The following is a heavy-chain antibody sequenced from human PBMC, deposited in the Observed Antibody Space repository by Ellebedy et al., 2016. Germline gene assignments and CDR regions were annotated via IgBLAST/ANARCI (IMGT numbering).Heavy chain of an antibody. J-gene: IGHJ4*02. D-gene: IGHD2-2*01. CDR3: ARVPYCSSTSCYATRDY. CDR1: GYTFTSYA. V-gene: IGHV7-4-1*02. Sequence: ASVKVSCKASGYTFTSYAMNWVRQAPGQGLEWMGWINTNTGNPTYAQGFTGRFVFSLDTSVSTAYLQISSLKAEDTAVYYCARVPYCSSTSCYATRDYWGQGTLVTVSS. CDR2: INTNTGNP.